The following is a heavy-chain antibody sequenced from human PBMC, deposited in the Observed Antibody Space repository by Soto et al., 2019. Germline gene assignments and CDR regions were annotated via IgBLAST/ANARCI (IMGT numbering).Heavy chain of an antibody. V-gene: IGHV1-69*08. Sequence: QVELVQSGAEVKKPGSSVKVSCKDTGGTFSSFTISWVRQAPGQGLEWMGRIIPILGIANYAQKFQGRVTITADKSTTTAYMELSSLRSEETAAYYCARDTYGSVPGDCGQGTLVTVSS. CDR2: IIPILGIA. J-gene: IGHJ4*02. CDR1: GGTFSSFT. CDR3: ARDTYGSVPGD. D-gene: IGHD3-10*01.